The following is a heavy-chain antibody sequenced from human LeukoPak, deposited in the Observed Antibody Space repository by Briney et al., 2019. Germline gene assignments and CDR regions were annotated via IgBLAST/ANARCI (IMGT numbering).Heavy chain of an antibody. V-gene: IGHV4-59*01. CDR3: AREDSGNSDDSLDI. CDR1: GGSISSYY. Sequence: SETLSLTCTVSGGSISSYYWSWIRQPPGKGLEWIGYIYYSGSTNYNPSLKSRVTISVDTSKNQFSLKLSSVTAADTAMYYCAREDSGNSDDSLDIWGQGTMVTVSS. J-gene: IGHJ3*02. D-gene: IGHD4-23*01. CDR2: IYYSGST.